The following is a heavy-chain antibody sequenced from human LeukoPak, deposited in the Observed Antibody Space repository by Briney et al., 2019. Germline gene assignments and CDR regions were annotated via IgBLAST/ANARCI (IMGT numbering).Heavy chain of an antibody. CDR2: IYTSGST. Sequence: SETLSLTCTVSGGSISSYYWSWIRQPAGKGLEWIGRIYTSGSTNYNPSLKSRVTMSVDTSKNQFSLKLSSVTAADTAVYYCARSGSGSWYGAFDIWGQGTMVTVSS. D-gene: IGHD6-13*01. V-gene: IGHV4-4*07. CDR3: ARSGSGSWYGAFDI. J-gene: IGHJ3*02. CDR1: GGSISSYY.